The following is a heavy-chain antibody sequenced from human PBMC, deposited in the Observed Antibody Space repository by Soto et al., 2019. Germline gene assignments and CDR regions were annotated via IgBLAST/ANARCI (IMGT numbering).Heavy chain of an antibody. CDR3: ARPVTTKTASLAY. D-gene: IGHD4-17*01. Sequence: QVQLQQWGAGLLKPSETLSLTCAVYGESFSDYYWTWIRQPPGKGLEWIGDINHRGSTNYNTSLKILATISVDTSKNQFSLKVTSVTAADTAVYYCARPVTTKTASLAYWSHGTPVTVSA. CDR2: INHRGST. CDR1: GESFSDYY. V-gene: IGHV4-34*01. J-gene: IGHJ4*01.